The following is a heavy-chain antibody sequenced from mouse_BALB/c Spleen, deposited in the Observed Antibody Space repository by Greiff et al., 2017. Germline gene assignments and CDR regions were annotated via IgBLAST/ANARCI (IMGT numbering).Heavy chain of an antibody. D-gene: IGHD1-1*01. V-gene: IGHV3-8*02. CDR1: GDSITSGY. Sequence: EVMLVESGPSLVKPSQTLSLTCSVTGDSITSGYWNWIRKFPGNKLEYMGYISYSGSTYYNPSLKSRISITRDTSKNQYYLQLNSVTTEDTATYYCARYNYGSPSFAYWGQGTLVTVSA. CDR2: ISYSGST. J-gene: IGHJ3*01. CDR3: ARYNYGSPSFAY.